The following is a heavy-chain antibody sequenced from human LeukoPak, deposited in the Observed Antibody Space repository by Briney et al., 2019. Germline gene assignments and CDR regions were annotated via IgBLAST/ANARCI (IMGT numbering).Heavy chain of an antibody. Sequence: GGSLRLSCAASGFTFSSYSMNWVRQAPGKGLEWVSSISSSSSYIYYADSVKGRFTISRDNAKNSLYLQMNSLRAEDTAVYYCARGSGYVWGSYPSGAFDIWGQGTMVTVSS. CDR3: ARGSGYVWGSYPSGAFDI. CDR1: GFTFSSYS. CDR2: ISSSSSYI. D-gene: IGHD3-16*02. J-gene: IGHJ3*02. V-gene: IGHV3-21*01.